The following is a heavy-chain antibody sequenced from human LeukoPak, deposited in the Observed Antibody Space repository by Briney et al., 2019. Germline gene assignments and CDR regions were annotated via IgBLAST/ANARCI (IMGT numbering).Heavy chain of an antibody. CDR3: ARRMATVIDTFDI. D-gene: IGHD5-24*01. J-gene: IGHJ3*02. Sequence: SETLSLTCNVSGDSLTSHFWSWIRQTPGKGLEWIGYVFHSGTTNYCPSLKSRVTISLDTSKKQFYLRLASVTAADTAVYYCARRMATVIDTFDIWGRGTMVSVSS. CDR1: GDSLTSHF. CDR2: VFHSGTT. V-gene: IGHV4-59*08.